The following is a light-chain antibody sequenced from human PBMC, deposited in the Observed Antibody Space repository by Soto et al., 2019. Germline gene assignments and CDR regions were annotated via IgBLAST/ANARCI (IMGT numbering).Light chain of an antibody. V-gene: IGKV3-20*01. J-gene: IGKJ5*01. Sequence: EIVLTQSPVTLSLSPGERATLSCRASQSVTDFLAWYQQKPGQAPRLLIYGASSRATGIPDRFSGSGSGTDFTLTISRLEPEDFAVYYCQQYGNSPITFGQGTRLEI. CDR2: GAS. CDR3: QQYGNSPIT. CDR1: QSVTDF.